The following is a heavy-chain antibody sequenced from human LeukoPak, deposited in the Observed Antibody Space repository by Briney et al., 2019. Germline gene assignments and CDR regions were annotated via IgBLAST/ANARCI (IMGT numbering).Heavy chain of an antibody. CDR3: ARVGSVAAAGTGGVY. D-gene: IGHD6-13*01. Sequence: ASVKVSCKASGYTFTGYYMHWVRQAPGQGLEWMGWINPNSGGTNYAQKFEGRVTMTRGTSISTAYMELSRLRSDDTAVYYCARVGSVAAAGTGGVYWGQGTLVTVSS. V-gene: IGHV1-2*02. CDR2: INPNSGGT. J-gene: IGHJ4*02. CDR1: GYTFTGYY.